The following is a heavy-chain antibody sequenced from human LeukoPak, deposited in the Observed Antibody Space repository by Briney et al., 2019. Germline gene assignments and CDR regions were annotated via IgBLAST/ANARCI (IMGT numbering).Heavy chain of an antibody. V-gene: IGHV3-13*01. CDR1: GFTFSSYD. J-gene: IGHJ6*02. CDR2: IGTAGDT. Sequence: PGGSLRPSCAASGFTFSSYDMHWVRQATGKGLEWVSAIGTAGDTYYPGSVKGRFTISRENAKNSLYLQMNGLRAGDTAVYYCARALGYCSGGSCYSTYYYYYGMDVWGQGTTVTVSS. D-gene: IGHD2-15*01. CDR3: ARALGYCSGGSCYSTYYYYYGMDV.